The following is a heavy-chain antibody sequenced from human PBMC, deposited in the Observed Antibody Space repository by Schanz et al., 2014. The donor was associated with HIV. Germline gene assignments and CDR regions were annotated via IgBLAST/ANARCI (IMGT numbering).Heavy chain of an antibody. CDR3: AKGLRQWLVLGVSDY. CDR1: GFTFSSYG. D-gene: IGHD6-19*01. Sequence: QVQLVESGGGVVQPGRSLRLSCAASGFTFSSYGMHWVRQTPDKGLEWVAVISDDGSSKYYADSVKGRFTISRDNSKNTLYLQMNSLRAEDTAVYYCAKGLRQWLVLGVSDYWGQGTLVTVSS. V-gene: IGHV3-30*19. CDR2: ISDDGSSK. J-gene: IGHJ4*02.